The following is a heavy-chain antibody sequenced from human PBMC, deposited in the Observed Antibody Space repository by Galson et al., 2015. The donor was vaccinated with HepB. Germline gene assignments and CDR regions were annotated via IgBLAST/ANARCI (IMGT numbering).Heavy chain of an antibody. Sequence: SVKVSCKASGGTFSSYAISWVRQAPGQGLEWMGGIIPIFGTANYAQKFQGRVTITADESTSTAYMELSSLRSEDTAVCYCASPYYYDSSGYPWEHAFDIWGQGTMVTVSS. V-gene: IGHV1-69*13. CDR3: ASPYYYDSSGYPWEHAFDI. D-gene: IGHD3-22*01. J-gene: IGHJ3*02. CDR2: IIPIFGTA. CDR1: GGTFSSYA.